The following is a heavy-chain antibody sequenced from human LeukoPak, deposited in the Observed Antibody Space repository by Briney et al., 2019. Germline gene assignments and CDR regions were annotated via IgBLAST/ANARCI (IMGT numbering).Heavy chain of an antibody. V-gene: IGHV4-59*01. CDR3: ARGMMVAPPITLDY. J-gene: IGHJ4*02. D-gene: IGHD1-14*01. CDR1: GGSISSYY. CDR2: IYYSGST. Sequence: SETLSLTCTVSGGSISSYYWSWIRQPPGMGLEWIGYIYYSGSTNYNPSLKSRVTISVDTSKNQFSLKLSSVTAADTAVYYCARGMMVAPPITLDYWGQGTLVTVSS.